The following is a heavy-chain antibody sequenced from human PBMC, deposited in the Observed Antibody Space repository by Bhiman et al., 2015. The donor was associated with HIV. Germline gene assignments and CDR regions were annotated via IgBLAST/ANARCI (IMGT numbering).Heavy chain of an antibody. D-gene: IGHD3-22*01. CDR2: LYSGGST. V-gene: IGHV3-53*01. CDR3: ARGDYYDSSGYYYVRGGSFDI. J-gene: IGHJ3*02. Sequence: EVQLVESGGGLIQPGGSLRLSCAASGFTVSSNYMNWVRQAPGKGLEWVSLLYSGGSTYYADSVKGRFTISRDNSKNTLSLQMNSLRAEDTAVYYCARGDYYDSSGYYYVRGGSFDIWGQGTMVTVSS. CDR1: GFTVSSNY.